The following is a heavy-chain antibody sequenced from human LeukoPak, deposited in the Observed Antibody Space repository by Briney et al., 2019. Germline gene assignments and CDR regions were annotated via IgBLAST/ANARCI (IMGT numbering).Heavy chain of an antibody. CDR1: GFTFSSYG. J-gene: IGHJ4*02. CDR2: ISNRGDTI. Sequence: GGSLRLSCAASGFTFSSYGMHWVRQAPGKGLEWVSYISNRGDTIYYADSVKGRFTISRDNAKNSLYLQMNSLRAEDTAMYYCARPTYYYDSSGPQEYWGQGTLVTVSS. CDR3: ARPTYYYDSSGPQEY. V-gene: IGHV3-48*04. D-gene: IGHD3-22*01.